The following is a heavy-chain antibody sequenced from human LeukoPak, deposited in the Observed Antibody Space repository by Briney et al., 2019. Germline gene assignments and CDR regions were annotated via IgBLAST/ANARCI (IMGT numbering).Heavy chain of an antibody. V-gene: IGHV3-9*03. CDR3: AKGGYCSGGSCYGSRYAFDI. D-gene: IGHD2-15*01. CDR1: GFTFDDYA. J-gene: IGHJ3*02. CDR2: ISWNSGSI. Sequence: GGSLRLSCAASGFTFDDYAVHWVRQAPGKGLEWVSGISWNSGSIGYADSVKGRFTISRDNAKNSLYLQMNSLRAEDMALYYCAKGGYCSGGSCYGSRYAFDIWGQGTMVTVSS.